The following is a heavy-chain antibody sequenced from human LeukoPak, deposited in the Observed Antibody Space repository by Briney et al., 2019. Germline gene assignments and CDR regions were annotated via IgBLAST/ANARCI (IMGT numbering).Heavy chain of an antibody. CDR3: ARQNIVVVVAATPGAFDI. Sequence: SETLSLTCDVSAYSIRSGYYWGWIRRPPGKGLEWIGSLYHSGSAYYSPSLRSRVTISLDTSNNELSLRLSSVTAADTAIYYCARQNIVVVVAATPGAFDIWGQGTLVTVSS. V-gene: IGHV4-38-2*01. CDR1: AYSIRSGYY. D-gene: IGHD2-15*01. CDR2: LYHSGSA. J-gene: IGHJ3*02.